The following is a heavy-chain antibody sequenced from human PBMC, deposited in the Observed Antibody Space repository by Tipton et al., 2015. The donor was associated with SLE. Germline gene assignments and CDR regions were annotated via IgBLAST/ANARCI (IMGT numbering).Heavy chain of an antibody. CDR2: IYYSGST. Sequence: LRLSCTVSGGSIRSSSYYWGWVRQPPGKGLEWIGSIYYSGSTYYNPSLRIRVTISVDTSKNQFSLKLTSVTAADTAVYYCARGMLTWRGAIIGVDVWGQGSSVNVSS. V-gene: IGHV4-39*07. CDR3: ARGMLTWRGAIIGVDV. CDR1: GGSIRSSSYY. D-gene: IGHD2-8*01. J-gene: IGHJ6*02.